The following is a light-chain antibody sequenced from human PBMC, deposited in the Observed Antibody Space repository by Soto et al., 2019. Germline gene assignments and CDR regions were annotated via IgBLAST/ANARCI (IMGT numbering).Light chain of an antibody. CDR3: CSYAGSSTWV. J-gene: IGLJ3*02. CDR2: EGS. Sequence: QSVLTQPASVSGSPGQSITISCTGTSSDVGSYNLVSWYQQHPGKAPKLMIYEGSKRPSGVSNRFSGSKSGNTASLTISGLQAEDEADYYCCSYAGSSTWVFGGGPRSPS. CDR1: SSDVGSYNL. V-gene: IGLV2-23*01.